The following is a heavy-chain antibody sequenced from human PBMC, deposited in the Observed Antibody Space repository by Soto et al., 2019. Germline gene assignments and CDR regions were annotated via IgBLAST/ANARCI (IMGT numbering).Heavy chain of an antibody. Sequence: ASVKVSFKASGYSFTSYGFNWVRQATGQGLEWMGWMNPNSGDTGYAQKFQGRVTMTRNTSISTAYMELSSLRSEDTAMYYCARAYTADWVREFDPWGQGTLVTVSS. CDR2: MNPNSGDT. J-gene: IGHJ5*02. V-gene: IGHV1-8*01. D-gene: IGHD3-16*01. CDR1: GYSFTSYG. CDR3: ARAYTADWVREFDP.